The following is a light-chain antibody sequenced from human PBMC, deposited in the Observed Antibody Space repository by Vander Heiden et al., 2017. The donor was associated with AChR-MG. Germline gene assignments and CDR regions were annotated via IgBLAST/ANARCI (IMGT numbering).Light chain of an antibody. CDR2: RDA. J-gene: IGLJ3*02. CDR3: QVWDSSTWV. Sequence: SYELTQPLSVSVALGQTAKITCGGNNLGIRIVHWYQQKTGQALVLVIYRDANRPSGIPERISGSKSRNTATLTISRAQAGDEADYYCQVWDSSTWVFGGGTKLTVL. CDR1: NLGIRI. V-gene: IGLV3-9*01.